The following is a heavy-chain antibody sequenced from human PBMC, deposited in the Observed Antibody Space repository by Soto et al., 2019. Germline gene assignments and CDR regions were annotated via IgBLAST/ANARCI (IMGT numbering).Heavy chain of an antibody. CDR2: IWFDGSDK. J-gene: IGHJ2*01. Sequence: QVQLVESGGGVVQPGRSLKLSCAASGFTFSTFGMHWVRQAPGKGLEWVAVIWFDGSDKYYADSVKGRFTISRDNSKNTLYLQMNSLRAEDTAVYYCARGGYGDYTYWYFDLWGRDTLVSVSS. D-gene: IGHD4-17*01. V-gene: IGHV3-33*01. CDR3: ARGGYGDYTYWYFDL. CDR1: GFTFSTFG.